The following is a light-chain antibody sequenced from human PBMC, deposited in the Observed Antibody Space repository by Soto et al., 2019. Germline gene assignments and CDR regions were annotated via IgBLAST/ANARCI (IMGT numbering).Light chain of an antibody. CDR2: VEGSGSF. Sequence: QSVLTQSSSASASLGSSVKLTCTLSSGHSSYIIAWHQQQPGKAPRYVMKVEGSGSFNKGSGVPDRFSGYRSGADRYLTISNLQFEDEADYYCETWDSNTWVFGGGTKVTVL. CDR1: SGHSSYI. CDR3: ETWDSNTWV. J-gene: IGLJ3*02. V-gene: IGLV4-60*02.